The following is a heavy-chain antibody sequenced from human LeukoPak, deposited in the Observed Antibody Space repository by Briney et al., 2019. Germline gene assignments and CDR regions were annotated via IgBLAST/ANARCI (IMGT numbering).Heavy chain of an antibody. J-gene: IGHJ4*02. CDR2: MNPKTGNT. D-gene: IGHD1-1*01. CDR1: GYTFSISA. Sequence: GASVKVSCKTSGYTFSISAISWVGRATGRGLEWVGWMNPKTGNTAYARNRQGRVTIPRDTSISTAYMGLSGLRSEDTAVYYCARIRPVTTGLKGYYFDYWGQGTLVTVSS. V-gene: IGHV1-8*03. CDR3: ARIRPVTTGLKGYYFDY.